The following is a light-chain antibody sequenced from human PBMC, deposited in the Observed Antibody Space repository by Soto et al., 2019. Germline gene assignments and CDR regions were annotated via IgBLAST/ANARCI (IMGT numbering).Light chain of an antibody. V-gene: IGKV3-11*01. CDR3: QQRSNWPPIT. Sequence: EIVLTQSPATLSVSPGERATLSCRASQSVSSNLAWYQQKPGQAPRLLIYGASTRATGIPARFSGSGSGTDFTLTISSLEPEDFAVYYCQQRSNWPPITFGQGTRVEI. J-gene: IGKJ5*01. CDR2: GAS. CDR1: QSVSSN.